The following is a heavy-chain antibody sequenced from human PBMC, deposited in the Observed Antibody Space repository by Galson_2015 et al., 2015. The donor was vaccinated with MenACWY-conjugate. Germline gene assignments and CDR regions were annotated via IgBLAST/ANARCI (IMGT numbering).Heavy chain of an antibody. J-gene: IGHJ4*02. D-gene: IGHD5-18*01. V-gene: IGHV3-48*04. CDR2: ISSSSSTI. Sequence: SLRLSCAASGFTFSSYSMNWVRQAPGKGLEWVSYISSSSSTIYYADSVKGRFTISRDNAKNSLYLQMNSLRAEDTAVYYCTLEQLWGAFDYWGQGTLVTVSS. CDR3: TLEQLWGAFDY. CDR1: GFTFSSYS.